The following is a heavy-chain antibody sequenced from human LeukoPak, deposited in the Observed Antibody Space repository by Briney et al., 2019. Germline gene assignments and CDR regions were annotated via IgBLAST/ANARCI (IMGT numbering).Heavy chain of an antibody. CDR3: AREVYYGSGSYSDY. D-gene: IGHD3-10*01. CDR1: GFTFSSYE. Sequence: PGGSLRLSCAASGFTFSSYEMNWVRRAPGKGLEWVSYISSSGSTIYYADSVKGRFTISRDNAKNSLYLQMNSLRAEDTAVYYCAREVYYGSGSYSDYWGQGTLVTVSS. V-gene: IGHV3-48*03. J-gene: IGHJ4*02. CDR2: ISSSGSTI.